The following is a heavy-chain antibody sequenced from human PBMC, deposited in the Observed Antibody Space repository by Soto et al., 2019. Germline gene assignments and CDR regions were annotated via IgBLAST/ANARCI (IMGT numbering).Heavy chain of an antibody. J-gene: IGHJ4*02. V-gene: IGHV3-43*01. D-gene: IGHD5-12*01. CDR2: ISWDGGST. CDR3: AKDISHSGYGAFLDY. CDR1: GFTFDDYT. Sequence: GGSLRLSCAASGFTFDDYTMHWVRQAPGKGLEWVSLISWDGGSTYYADSVKGRFTISRDNSKNSLYLQMNSLRTEDTALYYCAKDISHSGYGAFLDYWGQGTLVTVSS.